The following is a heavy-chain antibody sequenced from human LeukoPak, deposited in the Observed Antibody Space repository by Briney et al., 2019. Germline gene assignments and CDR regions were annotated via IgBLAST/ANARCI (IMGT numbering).Heavy chain of an antibody. CDR2: INAGNGNT. D-gene: IGHD3-22*01. CDR3: ASGGVSSSGYYYGSYFDY. CDR1: GYTFTSYA. Sequence: ASVKVSCKASGYTFTSYAMHWVRQAPGQRLEWMGWINAGNGNTKYSQKFQGRVTTTRDTSASTAYMELSSLRSEDTAVYYCASGGVSSSGYYYGSYFDYWGQGTLVTVSS. J-gene: IGHJ4*02. V-gene: IGHV1-3*01.